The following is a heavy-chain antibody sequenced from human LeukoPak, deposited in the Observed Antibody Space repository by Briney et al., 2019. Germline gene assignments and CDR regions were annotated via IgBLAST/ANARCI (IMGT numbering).Heavy chain of an antibody. V-gene: IGHV1-46*01. CDR2: INPSGGST. J-gene: IGHJ5*02. D-gene: IGHD5-18*01. CDR3: AREPALRLYSYGDWFDP. CDR1: GYTFTSYN. Sequence: ASVKVSCKASGYTFTSYNINWVRQAPGQGLEWMGIINPSGGSTSYAQKFQGRVTMTRDTSTGTVYMELSSLRSEDTAVYYCAREPALRLYSYGDWFDPWGQGTLVTVSS.